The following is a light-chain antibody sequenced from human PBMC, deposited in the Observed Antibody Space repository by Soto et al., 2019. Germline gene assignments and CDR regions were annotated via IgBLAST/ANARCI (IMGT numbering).Light chain of an antibody. CDR3: YSYAGRNIWV. J-gene: IGLJ3*02. CDR1: MRDVVAYNL. Sequence: QSVLTQPASVSGSAGQSITISCSGTMRDVVAYNLVSWYQQHPGTAPKLMIFGVTERPSGVPDRFSGSKSGNTASLTVSGLQADDEAIYYCYSYAGRNIWVFGGGTKLTVL. CDR2: GVT. V-gene: IGLV2-8*01.